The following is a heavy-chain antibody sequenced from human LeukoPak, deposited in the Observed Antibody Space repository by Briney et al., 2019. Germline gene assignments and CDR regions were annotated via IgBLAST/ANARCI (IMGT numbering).Heavy chain of an antibody. D-gene: IGHD2-21*02. V-gene: IGHV3-23*01. CDR3: AKKVVTQPGPAYFQH. J-gene: IGHJ1*01. Sequence: GGSLRISCAASGFTFSDYSMNWVRQAPRKGMEWVSSIVASGGSTYYADSVKGRFTISRDNSKNTLYLQMNSLRAEDTAVYYCAKKVVTQPGPAYFQHWGQGALVTVSS. CDR1: GFTFSDYS. CDR2: IVASGGST.